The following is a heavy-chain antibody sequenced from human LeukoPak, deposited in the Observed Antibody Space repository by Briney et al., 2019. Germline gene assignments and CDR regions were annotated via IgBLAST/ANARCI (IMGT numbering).Heavy chain of an antibody. D-gene: IGHD6-19*01. V-gene: IGHV3-33*01. CDR2: IWYDGSNK. CDR1: GFTFSSYG. CDR3: ARGRPYSSGWTDAFDI. J-gene: IGHJ3*02. Sequence: QAGGSLRLSCAASGFTFSSYGMHWVRQAPGKGLEWVAVIWYDGSNKYYADSVKGRFTIYRDNAKNSLYLQMNSLRAEDTAVYYCARGRPYSSGWTDAFDIWGQGTMVTVSS.